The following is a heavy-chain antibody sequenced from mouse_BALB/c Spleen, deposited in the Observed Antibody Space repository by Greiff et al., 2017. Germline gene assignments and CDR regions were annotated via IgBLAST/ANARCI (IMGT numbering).Heavy chain of an antibody. J-gene: IGHJ4*01. CDR1: GFTFSSYA. CDR2: ISSGGSYT. Sequence: EVKLVESGGGLVKPGGSLKLSCAASGFTFSSYAMSWVRQSPEKRLEWVAEISSGGSYTYYPDTVTGRFTISRDNAKNTLYLEMSSLRSEDTAMYYCAREGNYLYAMDYWGQGTSVTVSS. V-gene: IGHV5-9-4*01. CDR3: AREGNYLYAMDY. D-gene: IGHD2-1*01.